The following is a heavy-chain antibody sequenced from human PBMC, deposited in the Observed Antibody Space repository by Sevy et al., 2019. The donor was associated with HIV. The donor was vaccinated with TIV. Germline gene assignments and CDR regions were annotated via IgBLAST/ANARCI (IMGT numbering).Heavy chain of an antibody. CDR1: GFTFSSYS. D-gene: IGHD6-19*01. V-gene: IGHV3-21*01. CDR3: ARDQWLATYYYYYYMDV. J-gene: IGHJ6*03. Sequence: GGSLRLSCAASGFTFSSYSMNWVRQAPGKGLEWVSSISSSSSYIYYADSVKGRFTISRDNAKNSRYLQMNSLRAEDTAVYYCARDQWLATYYYYYYMDVWGKGTTVTVSS. CDR2: ISSSSSYI.